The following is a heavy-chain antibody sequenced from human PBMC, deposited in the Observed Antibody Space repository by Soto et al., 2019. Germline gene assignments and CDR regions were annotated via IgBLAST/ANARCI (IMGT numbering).Heavy chain of an antibody. CDR3: ARFLSFGLPSSHDSSGIYAFDI. Sequence: QVQLVQSGAEVKKPGASVKVSCKASGYTFTSYYMHWVRQAPGQGLEWMGIINPSGGSTSYAQKFQGRVTMTRDTSTSTVYMELSSLRSEDTAVYYCARFLSFGLPSSHDSSGIYAFDIWGQGTMVTVSS. J-gene: IGHJ3*02. CDR1: GYTFTSYY. V-gene: IGHV1-46*01. D-gene: IGHD3-22*01. CDR2: INPSGGST.